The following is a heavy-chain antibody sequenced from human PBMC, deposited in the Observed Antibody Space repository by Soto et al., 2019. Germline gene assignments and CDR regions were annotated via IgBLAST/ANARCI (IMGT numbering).Heavy chain of an antibody. J-gene: IGHJ3*02. CDR1: GFTFSSYA. CDR3: AKDLELAEVATIGGTPDAFDI. V-gene: IGHV3-23*01. CDR2: ISGSGGST. D-gene: IGHD5-12*01. Sequence: GGSLRLSCAASGFTFSSYAMSWVRQAPGKGLEWVSAISGSGGSTYYADSVKGRFTISRDNSKNTLYLQMNSLRAEDTAVYYCAKDLELAEVATIGGTPDAFDIWGQGTMVTVSS.